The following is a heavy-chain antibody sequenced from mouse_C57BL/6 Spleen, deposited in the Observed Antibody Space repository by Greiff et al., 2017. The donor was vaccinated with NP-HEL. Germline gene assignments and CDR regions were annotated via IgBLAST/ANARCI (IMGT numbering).Heavy chain of an antibody. CDR3: AIYYYGSSYDWYFDV. CDR1: GYAFSSYW. Sequence: QVQLQQSGAELVKPGASVKISCKASGYAFSSYWMNWVKQRPGKGLEWIGQIYPGDGDTNYNGKFKGKATLTADKSSSTAYMQLSSLTSEDSAVYFCAIYYYGSSYDWYFDVWGTGTTVTVSS. CDR2: IYPGDGDT. J-gene: IGHJ1*03. D-gene: IGHD1-1*01. V-gene: IGHV1-80*01.